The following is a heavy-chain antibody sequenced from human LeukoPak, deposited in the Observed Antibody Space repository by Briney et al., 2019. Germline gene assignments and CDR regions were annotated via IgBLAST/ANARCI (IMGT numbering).Heavy chain of an antibody. Sequence: GGALRLSCAASGFPELTNDMTWLRQAPGKGLDLVSVLYSDGNTKCADSVQGRFTISRDNSKNTLYLEMNRRSPDDTAVYYCARGVEPLAANTLAYWGEGTLVTVSS. V-gene: IGHV3-53*01. CDR1: GFPELTND. D-gene: IGHD3-16*01. J-gene: IGHJ4*02. CDR2: LYSDGNT. CDR3: ARGVEPLAANTLAY.